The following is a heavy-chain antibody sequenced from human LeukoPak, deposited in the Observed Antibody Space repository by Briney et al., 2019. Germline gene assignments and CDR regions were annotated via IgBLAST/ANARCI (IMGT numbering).Heavy chain of an antibody. J-gene: IGHJ4*02. V-gene: IGHV4-39*07. Sequence: NPSQTLSLTCTVSGGSIRSGSYYWGWIRQPPGKGLEWIGSIYHSGSTYYNPSLKSQVTISVDTSKNQFSLKVRSVTAADTAVYYCARSRGRLAQLDFWGQGTLVTVSS. D-gene: IGHD6-25*01. CDR2: IYHSGST. CDR1: GGSIRSGSYY. CDR3: ARSRGRLAQLDF.